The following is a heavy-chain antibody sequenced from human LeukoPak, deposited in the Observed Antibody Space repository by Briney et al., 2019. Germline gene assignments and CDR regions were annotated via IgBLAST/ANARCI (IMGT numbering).Heavy chain of an antibody. CDR2: IYPGDSDT. CDR3: ARRIEAHYYYDSSGYKSWFDP. D-gene: IGHD3-22*01. V-gene: IGHV5-51*01. Sequence: NHGESLKISCKGSGYSFTSYWIGWVRQMPGKGLEWMGIIYPGDSDTRYSPSFQGQVTISADKSISTAYLQWSSLKASDTAMYYCARRIEAHYYYDSSGYKSWFDPWGQGTLVTVSS. J-gene: IGHJ5*02. CDR1: GYSFTSYW.